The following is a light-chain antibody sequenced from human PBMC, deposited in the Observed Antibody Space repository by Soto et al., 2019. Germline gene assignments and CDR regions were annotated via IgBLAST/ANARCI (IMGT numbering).Light chain of an antibody. V-gene: IGKV1-33*01. CDR1: KDISNY. J-gene: IGKJ4*01. CDR2: DAS. Sequence: DIQMTQSPSSLSASVGDRFTITCQASKDISNYLNWYQQKPGKAPKLLIYDASNLETGVPSRFSGNGSGTDFTFTISSLQPEDIATYYCQQYDNLPLTFGGGTKVEIK. CDR3: QQYDNLPLT.